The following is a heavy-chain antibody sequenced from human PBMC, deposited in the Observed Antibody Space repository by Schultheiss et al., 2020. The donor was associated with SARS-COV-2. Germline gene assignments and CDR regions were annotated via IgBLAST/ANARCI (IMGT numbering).Heavy chain of an antibody. V-gene: IGHV3-48*04. Sequence: GGSLRLSCAASGFTFSSYAMSWVRQAPGKGLEWVSYISSSSSTIYYADSVKGRFTISRDNAKNSLYLQMNSLRAEDTAVYYCARAAYSSGWYGLDYWGQGTLVTVSS. CDR1: GFTFSSYA. CDR2: ISSSSSTI. CDR3: ARAAYSSGWYGLDY. D-gene: IGHD6-19*01. J-gene: IGHJ4*02.